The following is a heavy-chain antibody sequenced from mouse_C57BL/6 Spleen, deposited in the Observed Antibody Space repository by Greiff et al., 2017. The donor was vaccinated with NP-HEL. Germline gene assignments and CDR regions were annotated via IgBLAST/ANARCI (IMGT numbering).Heavy chain of an antibody. J-gene: IGHJ2*01. Sequence: EVKLMESEGGLVQPGSSMKLSCTASGFTFSDYYMAWVRQVPEKGLEWVANINYDGSSTYYLDSLKSRFIISRDNAKKILYLQMSSLKSEDTATYYCARDLYYGSPYFDYWGQGTTLTVSS. CDR2: INYDGSST. D-gene: IGHD1-1*01. V-gene: IGHV5-16*01. CDR3: ARDLYYGSPYFDY. CDR1: GFTFSDYY.